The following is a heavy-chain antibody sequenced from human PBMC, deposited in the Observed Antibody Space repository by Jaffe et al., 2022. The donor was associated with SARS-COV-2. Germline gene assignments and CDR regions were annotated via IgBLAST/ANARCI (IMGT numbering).Heavy chain of an antibody. D-gene: IGHD5-18*01. Sequence: QVQLVESGGGVVQPGRSLRLSCAASGFTFSSYGMHWVRQAPGKGLEWVAVIWYDGSNKYYADSVKGRFTISRDNSKNTLYLQMNSLRAEDTAVYYCARTQGGYSYGPVDYWGQGTLVTVSS. V-gene: IGHV3-33*01. CDR3: ARTQGGYSYGPVDY. CDR2: IWYDGSNK. J-gene: IGHJ4*02. CDR1: GFTFSSYG.